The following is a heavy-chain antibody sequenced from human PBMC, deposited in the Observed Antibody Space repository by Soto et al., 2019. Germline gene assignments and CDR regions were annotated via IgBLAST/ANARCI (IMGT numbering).Heavy chain of an antibody. CDR3: AGRSGGSDY. J-gene: IGHJ4*02. CDR1: GFTFSNYT. V-gene: IGHV3-30*04. CDR2: ISYDEIDK. D-gene: IGHD3-10*01. Sequence: QVQLVESGGGVVQPGRSLRLSCAASGFTFSNYTMHWVRQAPGKGLEWVALISYDEIDKYYADAVKGRFTISRDNSKNTLYLQMDSLRAEDTAVYYCAGRSGGSDYWGQGTLVTVSS.